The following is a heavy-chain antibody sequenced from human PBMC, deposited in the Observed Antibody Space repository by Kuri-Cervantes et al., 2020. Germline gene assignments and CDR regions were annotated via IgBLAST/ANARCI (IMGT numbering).Heavy chain of an antibody. J-gene: IGHJ4*02. CDR3: TRDREVEWELFVTRDAFDI. D-gene: IGHD1-26*01. CDR2: INWNGGST. CDR1: GFTFDDYG. V-gene: IGHV3-20*04. Sequence: GGSLRLSCAASGFTFDDYGMSWVRQAPGKGLEWVSGINWNGGSTGYADSVKGRFTISRDNAKNSLYLQMNSLRAEDTALYYCTRDREVEWELFVTRDAFDIWGQGTLVTVSS.